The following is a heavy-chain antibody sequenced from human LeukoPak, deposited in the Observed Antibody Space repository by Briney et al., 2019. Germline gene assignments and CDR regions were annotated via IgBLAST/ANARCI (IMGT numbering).Heavy chain of an antibody. J-gene: IGHJ4*02. CDR1: GFTFSSYA. CDR3: ARDVSDYDFWSGYPYFDY. V-gene: IGHV3-30-3*01. D-gene: IGHD3-3*01. Sequence: GESLRLSCAASGFTFSSYAMHWVRQAPGKGLEWVAVISYDGSNKYYADSVKGRFTISRDNSKNTLYLQMNSLRAEDTAVYYCARDVSDYDFWSGYPYFDYWGQGTLVTVSS. CDR2: ISYDGSNK.